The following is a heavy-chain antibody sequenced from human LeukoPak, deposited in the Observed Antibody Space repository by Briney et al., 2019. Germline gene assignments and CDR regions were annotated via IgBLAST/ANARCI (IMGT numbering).Heavy chain of an antibody. Sequence: PSETLSLTCTVSGGSISSSSYYWGWIRQPPGKGLEWIGSIYYSGSTYYNPSLKSRVTISVDTSKNQSSLKLSSVTAADTAVYYCAATVTTRDYYYYMDVWGKGTTVTVSS. J-gene: IGHJ6*03. CDR1: GGSISSSSYY. V-gene: IGHV4-39*01. CDR2: IYYSGST. D-gene: IGHD4-17*01. CDR3: AATVTTRDYYYYMDV.